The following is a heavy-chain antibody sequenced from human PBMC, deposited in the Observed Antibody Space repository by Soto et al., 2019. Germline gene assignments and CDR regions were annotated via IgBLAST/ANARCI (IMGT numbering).Heavy chain of an antibody. CDR1: GFTFSNAW. Sequence: GGSLRLSCAASGFTFSNAWMSWVRQAPGKGLEWVGRIKSKTDGGTIDYAAPVKGRFTLSRDDSKNTLYLQMNSLKTEETAVYYSTEHDPINRNWGQGTLVTVSS. CDR2: IKSKTDGGTI. J-gene: IGHJ4*02. V-gene: IGHV3-15*01. CDR3: TEHDPINRN. D-gene: IGHD1-1*01.